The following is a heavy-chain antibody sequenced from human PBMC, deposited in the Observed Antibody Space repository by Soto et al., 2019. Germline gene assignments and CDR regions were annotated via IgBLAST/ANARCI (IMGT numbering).Heavy chain of an antibody. CDR1: GLNFDDFA. J-gene: IGHJ4*02. CDR2: ITWNSRVL. D-gene: IGHD3-3*01. CDR3: AKGRYDFWSPYYFDS. Sequence: LRLSCVGTGLNFDDFAMHWVRQAPGKGLEWVSGITWNSRVLAYADSVKGRFTISRDNARNSLYLQMDSLRDEDTALYYCAKGRYDFWSPYYFDSWGQGTLVTVSS. V-gene: IGHV3-9*01.